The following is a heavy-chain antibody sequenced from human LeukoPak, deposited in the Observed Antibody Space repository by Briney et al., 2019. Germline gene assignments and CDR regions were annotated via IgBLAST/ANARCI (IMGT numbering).Heavy chain of an antibody. CDR1: GFTFSSHA. J-gene: IGHJ4*02. V-gene: IGHV3-23*01. CDR3: AKEPYSGSQLLDY. Sequence: PGGSLRPSCAASGFTFSSHAMSWVRQAPGKGLEWVSAISTSGGSTYYADSVKGRFTISRDNSKNTLYLQMNSLRAEDTAVYYCAKEPYSGSQLLDYWGQGTLVTVSS. CDR2: ISTSGGST. D-gene: IGHD1-26*01.